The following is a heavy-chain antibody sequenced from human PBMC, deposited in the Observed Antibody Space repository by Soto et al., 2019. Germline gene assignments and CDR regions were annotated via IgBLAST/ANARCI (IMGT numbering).Heavy chain of an antibody. V-gene: IGHV3-21*01. CDR3: AAVAAAGYFWFAP. D-gene: IGHD6-13*01. CDR1: GFTFSSYS. J-gene: IGHJ5*01. CDR2: ISSSSSYI. Sequence: EVQLVESGGGLVKPGGSLRLSCAASGFTFSSYSMNWVRQAPGKWLEWVSSISSSSSYIYYADSVKGRSTSSRDNAKNSLYLQMNSLRAEDTAVYYCAAVAAAGYFWFAPWGQGTLVTVSS.